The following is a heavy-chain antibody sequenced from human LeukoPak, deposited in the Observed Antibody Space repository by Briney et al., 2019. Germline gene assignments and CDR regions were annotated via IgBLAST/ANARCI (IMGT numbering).Heavy chain of an antibody. J-gene: IGHJ4*02. CDR2: IYTTGTT. V-gene: IGHV4-4*07. CDR1: SVSISSYY. D-gene: IGHD1-26*01. CDR3: GRQGYTASYYFLDY. Sequence: PSETLSLTCTVSSVSISSYYWGWVRQPPGKGLEWIGRIYTTGTTQYNPSLKSRVTMSIDTSTNQFSLNLRSMTAADTAVYYCGRQGYTASYYFLDYWSQGTLVAVS.